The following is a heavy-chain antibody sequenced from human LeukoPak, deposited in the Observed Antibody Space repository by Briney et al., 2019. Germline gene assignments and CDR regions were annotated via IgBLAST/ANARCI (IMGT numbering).Heavy chain of an antibody. V-gene: IGHV4-61*02. J-gene: IGHJ4*02. D-gene: IGHD3-22*01. CDR1: GDSISSGSCY. CDR2: IYTTGST. Sequence: PSETLSLTCTVFGDSISSGSCYWSWIRQPAGKGLEWIGRIYTTGSTNYNPSLKSRATTSVDTSRNQFSLKLSSVTAADTAVYYCARGKNNYDSSGYYSPDYFDYWGQGTLVTVSS. CDR3: ARGKNNYDSSGYYSPDYFDY.